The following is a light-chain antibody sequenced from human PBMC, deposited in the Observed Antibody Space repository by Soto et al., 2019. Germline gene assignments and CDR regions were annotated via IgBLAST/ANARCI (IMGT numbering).Light chain of an antibody. CDR3: VLYMGSGIWV. V-gene: IGLV8-61*01. Sequence: QTVVTQEPSFSVSPGRTVTLTCGLSSGSVSTSYFPSWYQQTPGQAPRTLIYSTNTRSSGVPDRFSGSILGNKAALTITGALADDESDYYCVLYMGSGIWVIGGGTKVTVL. J-gene: IGLJ3*02. CDR2: STN. CDR1: SGSVSTSYF.